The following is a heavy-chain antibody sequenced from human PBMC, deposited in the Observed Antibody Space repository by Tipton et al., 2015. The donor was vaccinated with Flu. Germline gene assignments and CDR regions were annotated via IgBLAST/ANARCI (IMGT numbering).Heavy chain of an antibody. CDR3: ARSKDYYGSGSYFDY. V-gene: IGHV1-2*04. CDR2: INPNRGGI. J-gene: IGHJ4*02. D-gene: IGHD3-10*01. CDR1: GYPSIGYY. Sequence: QLVQSGAEVKKPGASVKVSCKASGYPSIGYYIHWVRQAPGQGLEWMGWINPNRGGINYAQKFQGWVTMTRDTSISTAYMELSRLRSDDTAVYYCARSKDYYGSGSYFDYWGQGTLVTVSS.